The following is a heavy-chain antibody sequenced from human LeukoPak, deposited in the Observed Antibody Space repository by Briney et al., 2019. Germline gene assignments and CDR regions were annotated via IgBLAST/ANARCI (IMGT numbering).Heavy chain of an antibody. CDR3: ARVEGIQPWWRGMDV. CDR1: GYTFTSYG. Sequence: GASVKVSCKASGYTFTSYGISWVRQAPGQGLEWMGWISAYSGNTNYAQKLQGRVTMTTDTSTSTAYMELRSLRSDDTAVYYCARVEGIQPWWRGMDVWGKGTTVTVSS. CDR2: ISAYSGNT. V-gene: IGHV1-18*04. J-gene: IGHJ6*04. D-gene: IGHD5-18*01.